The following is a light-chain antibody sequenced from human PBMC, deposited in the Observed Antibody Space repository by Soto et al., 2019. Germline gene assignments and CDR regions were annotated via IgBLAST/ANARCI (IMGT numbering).Light chain of an antibody. CDR2: GAS. CDR1: QSVSSN. Sequence: CAPTLSVHQGERANLSCSAGQSVSSNLAWYQQKPGQAPRLLIYGASTRATGIPARFSGSGSGTEFTLTISSLQSEDFAVYYWQQYNNWPRTWTFGQGTKVDIK. V-gene: IGKV3-15*01. CDR3: QQYNNWPRTWT. J-gene: IGKJ1*01.